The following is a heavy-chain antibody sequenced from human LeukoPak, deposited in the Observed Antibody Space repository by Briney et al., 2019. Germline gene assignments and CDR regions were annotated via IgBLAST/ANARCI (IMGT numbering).Heavy chain of an antibody. J-gene: IGHJ3*02. CDR1: GGSISSGGYY. D-gene: IGHD2-21*01. CDR2: IYHSGST. Sequence: SQTLSLTCTFSGGSISSGGYYWSWIRQPPGKGLEWIGYIYHSGSTYYNPSLKSRVTISVDRSKNQFSLKLSSVTAADTAVYYCARGCGGDCQDAFDIWGQGTMVTVSS. V-gene: IGHV4-30-2*01. CDR3: ARGCGGDCQDAFDI.